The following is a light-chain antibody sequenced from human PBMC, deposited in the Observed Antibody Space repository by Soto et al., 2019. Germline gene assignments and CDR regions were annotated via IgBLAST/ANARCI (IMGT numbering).Light chain of an antibody. CDR1: QSIASF. V-gene: IGKV1-39*01. CDR3: LQDYSPLLA. Sequence: DIQMTQSPSSLSASIGDTVTITCRASQSIASFLNWLQLKPGKAPKLLISDTSTLQSGVPSRFSGGGSGTEFTLTIRSLQPEDSALYFCLQDYSPLLAFGAGTREEIK. J-gene: IGKJ4*01. CDR2: DTS.